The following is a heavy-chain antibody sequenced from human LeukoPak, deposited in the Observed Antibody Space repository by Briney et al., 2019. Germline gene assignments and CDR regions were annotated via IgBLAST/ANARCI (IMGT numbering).Heavy chain of an antibody. V-gene: IGHV4-59*01. CDR2: IYYSRST. J-gene: IGHJ5*02. CDR3: ARLTGYSSESWFDP. D-gene: IGHD3-9*01. CDR1: GGSISSYY. Sequence: SETLSLICTVSGGSISSYYWSWIRQPPGKGLEWIGYIYYSRSTNYKSSLKSRVTISVDTSKNQFSLKLSSVTAADTAVYYCARLTGYSSESWFDPWGQGTLVTVSS.